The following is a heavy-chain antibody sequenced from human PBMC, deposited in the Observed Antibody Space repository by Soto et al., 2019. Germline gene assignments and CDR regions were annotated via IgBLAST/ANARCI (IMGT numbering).Heavy chain of an antibody. CDR2: IKEDGSGK. CDR1: GFTFSSYW. V-gene: IGHV3-7*01. Sequence: EVQLVESGGGLVQPGGSLRLSCAASGFTFSSYWMTWVRQAPGKGLEWVANIKEDGSGKYYVDSVKGRFTISRDNTKNSLYLQLNSLRAEDTATYYCVKGWYNDVWGYYFDYWGQGTLVTVSS. D-gene: IGHD3-10*02. J-gene: IGHJ4*02. CDR3: VKGWYNDVWGYYFDY.